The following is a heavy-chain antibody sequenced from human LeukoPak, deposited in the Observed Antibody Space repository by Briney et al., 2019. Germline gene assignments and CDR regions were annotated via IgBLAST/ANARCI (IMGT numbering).Heavy chain of an antibody. CDR2: IWYDGSNK. D-gene: IGHD3-10*01. CDR3: AKRRIVIRAVIIVGFHKEAYYFDY. CDR1: GFTFSSYG. Sequence: GGSLRLSCAASGFTFSSYGMHWVRQAPGKGLEWVAVIWYDGSNKYYADSVKGRFTISRDNPKNTLYLQMNSLRAEDTAVYFCAKRRIVIRAVIIVGFHKEAYYFDYWGQGALVTVSS. J-gene: IGHJ4*02. V-gene: IGHV3-33*06.